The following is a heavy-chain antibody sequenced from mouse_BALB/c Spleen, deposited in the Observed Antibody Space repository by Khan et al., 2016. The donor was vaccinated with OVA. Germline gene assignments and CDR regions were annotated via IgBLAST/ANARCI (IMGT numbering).Heavy chain of an antibody. V-gene: IGHV3-2*02. D-gene: IGHD1-1*01. CDR2: ITYSGST. CDR3: ARGLRYVDY. CDR1: GYSITSAYA. J-gene: IGHJ2*01. Sequence: EVQLQESGPGLVKPSQSLSLTCTVTGYSITSAYAWNWIRQFPGDKLEWMGYITYSGSTNYNPSLKSRISITRDTSTNQFFLQFNSVTTEDTATYYCARGLRYVDYWGQGTTLTVSS.